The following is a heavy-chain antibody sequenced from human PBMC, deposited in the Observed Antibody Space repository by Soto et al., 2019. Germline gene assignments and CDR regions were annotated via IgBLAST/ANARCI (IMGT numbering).Heavy chain of an antibody. CDR3: ARGRGINYIGSRVWDC. J-gene: IGHJ4*02. D-gene: IGHD1-7*01. Sequence: GASVKVSCKASHYTFAIYDINWVRQAPGQGLEWMGWMNPKTGNAGYAQKFQGRVAMTRNTSINTAYMELTGLTSEDTAVYYCARGRGINYIGSRVWDCWGQGTLVTVSS. CDR1: HYTFAIYD. V-gene: IGHV1-8*01. CDR2: MNPKTGNA.